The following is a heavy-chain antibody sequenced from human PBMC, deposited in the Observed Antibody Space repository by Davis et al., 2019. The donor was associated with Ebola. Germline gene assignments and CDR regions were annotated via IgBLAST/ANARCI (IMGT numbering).Heavy chain of an antibody. V-gene: IGHV3-33*08. J-gene: IGHJ4*02. CDR3: ARVTYYYDSSGYYVLDF. CDR1: EFTFSSYA. CDR2: IWYDGSNK. D-gene: IGHD3-22*01. Sequence: GESLKISCAASEFTFSSYAMRWVRQAPGKGLEWVAVIWYDGSNKYFADSLKGRFTISRDNAKNPLYLQMNSLRDEDTAVYYCARVTYYYDSSGYYVLDFWGQGTLVTVSS.